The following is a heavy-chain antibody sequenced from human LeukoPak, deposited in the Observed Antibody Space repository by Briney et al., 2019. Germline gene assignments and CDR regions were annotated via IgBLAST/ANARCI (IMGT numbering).Heavy chain of an antibody. J-gene: IGHJ4*02. D-gene: IGHD6-25*01. CDR1: GGSISNYY. CDR3: ARQSHPSGSGWLLDY. Sequence: SETLSLTCTVSGGSISNYYWSWIRQPPGKGLEWIGYTYSSGGTKYSPSLKSRVTISVDTSKSQFSLKLTSVTAADTAIYYCARQSHPSGSGWLLDYWGQGTLVTVSS. V-gene: IGHV4-59*08. CDR2: TYSSGGT.